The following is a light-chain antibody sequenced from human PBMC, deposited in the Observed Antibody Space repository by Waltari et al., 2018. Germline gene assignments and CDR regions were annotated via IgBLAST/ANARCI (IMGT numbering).Light chain of an antibody. J-gene: IGLJ1*01. Sequence: SYDLTQPPSVSVSPGQTATITCFGDKLGDKYTSWYQQKPGQSPVLVIYEDNKRTPGSPRRFSGSNSGNTATLTISGTQSMDEADYYCQAWDTFIFVFGLGTKVTVL. CDR1: KLGDKY. V-gene: IGLV3-1*01. CDR2: EDN. CDR3: QAWDTFIFV.